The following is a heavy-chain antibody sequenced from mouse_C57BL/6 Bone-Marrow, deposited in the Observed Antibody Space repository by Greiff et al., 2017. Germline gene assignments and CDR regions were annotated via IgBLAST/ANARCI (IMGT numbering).Heavy chain of an antibody. Sequence: VQLQQPGAELVMPGASVKLSCKASGYTFTSYWMHWVKQRPGQGLEWIGEIDPSDSYTNYNQKFKGKSTLTVDKSSSTAYMHLSSLTSEDSAVYYCARSCFDGYPYWGQGTTLTVSS. V-gene: IGHV1-69*01. D-gene: IGHD2-3*01. CDR2: IDPSDSYT. CDR3: ARSCFDGYPY. CDR1: GYTFTSYW. J-gene: IGHJ2*01.